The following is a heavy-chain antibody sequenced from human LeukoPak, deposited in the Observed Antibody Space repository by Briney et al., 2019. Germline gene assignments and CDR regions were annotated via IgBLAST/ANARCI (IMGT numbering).Heavy chain of an antibody. CDR3: ARSNPPNYDYVWGSYRYYWFDP. J-gene: IGHJ5*02. D-gene: IGHD3-16*02. CDR1: GYTFTSYG. V-gene: IGHV1-18*01. CDR2: ISAYNGNT. Sequence: GASVKVSCKASGYTFTSYGISWVRQAPGQGLEWMGWISAYNGNTNYAQKFQGRVTMTRDTSTSTVYMELSSLRSEDTAVYYCARSNPPNYDYVWGSYRYYWFDPWGQGTLVAVSS.